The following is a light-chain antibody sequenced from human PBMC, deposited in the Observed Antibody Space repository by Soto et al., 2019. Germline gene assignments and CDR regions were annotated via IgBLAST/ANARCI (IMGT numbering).Light chain of an antibody. V-gene: IGKV1-5*03. J-gene: IGKJ1*01. Sequence: DIQMTQSPSTLSASVGDRVSITCRASQSISRQLAWYQQKPGKAPNLLIYQASNLETGVPSRFTGSGSGTEFTLTISSLPPDDLSTYYCRQYQSYWTLGQGTKVEVK. CDR3: RQYQSYWT. CDR2: QAS. CDR1: QSISRQ.